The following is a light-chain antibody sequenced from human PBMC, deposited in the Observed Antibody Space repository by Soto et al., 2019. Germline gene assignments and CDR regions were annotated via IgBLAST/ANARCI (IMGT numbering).Light chain of an antibody. V-gene: IGLV2-14*01. CDR3: SSYTSSSHYV. CDR2: EVS. CDR1: STDVGGYNY. Sequence: QSVLNQPASVSGSPGQSITISCTGSSTDVGGYNYVSWYQQHPGKAPKVMIYEVSNRPSGVSNRFSGSKSGNTASLTISGLQAEDEADYYCSSYTSSSHYVFGTGTKVTV. J-gene: IGLJ1*01.